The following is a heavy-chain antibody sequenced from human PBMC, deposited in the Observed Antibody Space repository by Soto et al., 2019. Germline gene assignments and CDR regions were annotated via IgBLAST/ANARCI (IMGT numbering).Heavy chain of an antibody. J-gene: IGHJ6*02. CDR3: ARKNGYSSGWYVYGMDV. CDR1: GGSFSGYY. D-gene: IGHD6-19*01. Sequence: QVQLQQWGAGLLKPSETLSLTCAVYGGSFSGYYWSWIRQPPGKGLEWIGAINHSGSTNYNPSLKSRVTISVDTSKNQFSLKLSSVTAADTAVYYCARKNGYSSGWYVYGMDVWGQGTTVTVSS. CDR2: INHSGST. V-gene: IGHV4-34*01.